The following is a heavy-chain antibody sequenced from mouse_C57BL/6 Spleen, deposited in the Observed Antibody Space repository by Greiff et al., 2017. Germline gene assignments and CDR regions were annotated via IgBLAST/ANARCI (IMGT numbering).Heavy chain of an antibody. V-gene: IGHV1-55*01. CDR1: GYTFTSYW. J-gene: IGHJ1*03. Sequence: QVHVKQPGAELVKPGASVKMSCKASGYTFTSYWITWVKQRPGQGLEWIGDIYPGSGSTNYNKKFKSKATLTVDTSSSTAYMQLSSLTSEDSAVSDGARQVDDDGSYWYFEVWGTATTVTVSS. CDR3: ARQVDDDGSYWYFEV. D-gene: IGHD2-12*01. CDR2: IYPGSGST.